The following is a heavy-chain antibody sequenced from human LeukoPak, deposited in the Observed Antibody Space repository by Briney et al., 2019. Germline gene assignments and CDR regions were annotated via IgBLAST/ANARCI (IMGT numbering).Heavy chain of an antibody. J-gene: IGHJ4*02. V-gene: IGHV3-9*01. CDR2: ISWNSGSI. CDR1: GFTFDDYA. Sequence: GGSLRLSCAASGFTFDDYAMHWVRQAPGKGLEWVSGISWNSGSIGYADSVKGRFTVSRDNAKNSLYLQMDSLRAEDTALYYCATSQNGYSYCYFYYWGQGTLVTVSS. CDR3: ATSQNGYSYCYFYY. D-gene: IGHD5-18*01.